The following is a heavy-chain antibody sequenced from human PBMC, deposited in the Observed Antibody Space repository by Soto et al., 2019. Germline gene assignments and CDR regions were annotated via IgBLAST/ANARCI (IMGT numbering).Heavy chain of an antibody. D-gene: IGHD3-16*01. CDR1: GFSFSSYG. V-gene: IGHV3-30*03. Sequence: QVQLVESGGGVVQPGRSLRLCRAAAGFSFSSYGMHWVRQAPGKGLEWLAISSYDGTENCYTELVKGRFTISRDNSNDLLSLQMTSSRAENTAMYYCVTDLEVPKGDRWGQGQLVTVSS. J-gene: IGHJ1*01. CDR3: VTDLEVPKGDR. CDR2: SSYDGTEN.